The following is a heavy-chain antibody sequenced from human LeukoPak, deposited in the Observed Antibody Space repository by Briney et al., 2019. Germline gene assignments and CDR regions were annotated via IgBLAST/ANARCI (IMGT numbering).Heavy chain of an antibody. D-gene: IGHD2-2*01. CDR1: GFTFSSYW. CDR2: IKQDGSEK. J-gene: IGHJ5*02. Sequence: GGYLRLSCAASGFTFSSYWMSWVRQAPGKGLEWVANIKQDGSEKYYVDSVKGRFTISRDNAKNSLYLQMNSLRAEDTAVYYCARDDCSSISCYHNWFDPWGQGTLVTVSS. CDR3: ARDDCSSISCYHNWFDP. V-gene: IGHV3-7*01.